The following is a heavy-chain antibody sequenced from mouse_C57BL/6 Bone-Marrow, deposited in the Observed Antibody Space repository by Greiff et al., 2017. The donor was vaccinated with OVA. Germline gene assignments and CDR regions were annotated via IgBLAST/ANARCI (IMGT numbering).Heavy chain of an antibody. CDR3: VTMRDGWLLYWYFDV. Sequence: EVQLVESGGGLVQPKGSLKLSCAASGFSFNTYAMNWVRQAPGKGLEWVARIRSKSNNYATYYADSVKDRFTISRDDSESMLYLQMNNLKTEDTAMYYCVTMRDGWLLYWYFDVWGTGTTVTVSS. J-gene: IGHJ1*03. D-gene: IGHD2-3*01. CDR2: IRSKSNNYAT. CDR1: GFSFNTYA. V-gene: IGHV10-1*01.